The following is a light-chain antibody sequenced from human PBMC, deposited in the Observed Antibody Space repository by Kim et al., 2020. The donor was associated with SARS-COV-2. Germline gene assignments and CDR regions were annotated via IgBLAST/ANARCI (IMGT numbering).Light chain of an antibody. CDR1: QSLLHSNGYNY. CDR2: LGS. Sequence: DIVMTQSPLSLPVTPGEPASISCRSSQSLLHSNGYNYLDWYLQKPGQSPQLLIYLGSNRASGVPDRFSGSGSGTDFTLKISRVEAKDVGVYYCMQALQTPITIGQGTRLEIK. J-gene: IGKJ5*01. V-gene: IGKV2-28*01. CDR3: MQALQTPIT.